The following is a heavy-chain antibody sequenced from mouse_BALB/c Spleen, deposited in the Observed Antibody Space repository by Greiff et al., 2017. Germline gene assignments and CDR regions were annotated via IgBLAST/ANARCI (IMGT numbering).Heavy chain of an antibody. Sequence: EVHLVESGGGLVQPGGSLKLSCAASGFTFSSYTMSWVRQTPEKRLEWVAYICNGGGSTYYPDTVKGRSTIARGNAKNTLYLQMSSLTSEDTAMYYCSRGGLIAYFDYWGQGTTLTVSA. CDR2: ICNGGGST. D-gene: IGHD3-3*01. J-gene: IGHJ2*01. CDR1: GFTFSSYT. V-gene: IGHV5-12-2*01. CDR3: SRGGLIAYFDY.